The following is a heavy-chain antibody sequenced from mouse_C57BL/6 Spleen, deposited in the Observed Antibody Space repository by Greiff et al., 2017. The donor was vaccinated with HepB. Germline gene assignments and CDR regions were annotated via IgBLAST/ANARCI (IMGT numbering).Heavy chain of an antibody. CDR2: IDPSDSYT. CDR1: GYTFTSYW. V-gene: IGHV1-69*01. Sequence: VQLQQSGAELVMPGASVKLSCKASGYTFTSYWMHWVKQRPGQGLEWIGEIDPSDSYTNYNQKFKGKSTLTVDKSSSTAYMQLSSLTSEDSAVYYCARSETSYAMDYWGQGTSVTVSS. J-gene: IGHJ4*01. CDR3: ARSETSYAMDY.